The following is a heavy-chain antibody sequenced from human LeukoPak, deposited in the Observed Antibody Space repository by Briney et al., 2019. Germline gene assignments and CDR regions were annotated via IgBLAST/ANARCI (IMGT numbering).Heavy chain of an antibody. CDR3: AKVYSNNLTPFDY. Sequence: GGSLRLSCAASGFTFSSYAMSWVRQAPGKGLEWVSAISGSGGSTYYADSVKGRFTISRDNSRNTLYLQMNSLRAEDTAVYYCAKVYSNNLTPFDYWGQGTLVTVSP. J-gene: IGHJ4*02. CDR1: GFTFSSYA. CDR2: ISGSGGST. V-gene: IGHV3-23*01. D-gene: IGHD4-11*01.